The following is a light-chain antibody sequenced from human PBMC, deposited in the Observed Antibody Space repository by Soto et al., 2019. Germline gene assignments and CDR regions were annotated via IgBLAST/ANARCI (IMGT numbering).Light chain of an antibody. CDR1: QSVSNNY. V-gene: IGKV3-11*01. Sequence: EIVLTHSPGTLSLSPVERGTLSCRASQSVSNNYLAWYQQKPGQAPRLLIYGASNRATGIPARFSGSGSGTDFTLTISSLEPEDFAVYYCQQRSNWWTFGQGTKVDIK. J-gene: IGKJ1*01. CDR3: QQRSNWWT. CDR2: GAS.